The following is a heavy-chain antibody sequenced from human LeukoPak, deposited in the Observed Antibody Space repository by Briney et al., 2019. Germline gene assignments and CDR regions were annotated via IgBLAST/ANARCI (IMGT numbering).Heavy chain of an antibody. D-gene: IGHD2-15*01. Sequence: ASVKVSCKASGYTFTGYYMHWVRQAPGQGLEWMGWISPNSDGTNYAQKFQGRVTMTRDTSISTAYMELSRLRSDDTAVYYCARGGGSPLDAFDIWGQGTMVTVSS. CDR3: ARGGGSPLDAFDI. J-gene: IGHJ3*02. CDR2: ISPNSDGT. V-gene: IGHV1-2*02. CDR1: GYTFTGYY.